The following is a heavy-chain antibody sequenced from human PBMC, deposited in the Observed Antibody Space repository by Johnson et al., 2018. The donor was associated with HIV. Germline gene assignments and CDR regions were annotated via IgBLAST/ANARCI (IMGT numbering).Heavy chain of an antibody. CDR2: IAYDGSKK. V-gene: IGHV3-30*03. Sequence: QVQLVESGGGLVQPGGSLRLSCAASGFTFSSYAIHWVRQAPGKGLEWVAIIAYDGSKKYYADSVKGRFTISRDNSKHTLYLQMGSLRAEDMAVYYCARAGWANGAFDIWGQGTMVTVSS. J-gene: IGHJ3*02. CDR1: GFTFSSYA. D-gene: IGHD4/OR15-4a*01. CDR3: ARAGWANGAFDI.